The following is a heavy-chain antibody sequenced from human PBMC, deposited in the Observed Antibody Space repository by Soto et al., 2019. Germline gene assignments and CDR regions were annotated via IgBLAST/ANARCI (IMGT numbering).Heavy chain of an antibody. Sequence: GGSLRLSCAASGFTLSTYDMHWVRQATGKGLEWVAALSYAGDTYYPGSVKGRFTVSRESAKNSLYLQMNSLTAGDTAVYYCAKGPHPASGFYYMDVWGKGTPVTLAS. CDR1: GFTLSTYD. CDR2: LSYAGDT. CDR3: AKGPHPASGFYYMDV. J-gene: IGHJ6*03. D-gene: IGHD3-10*01. V-gene: IGHV3-13*01.